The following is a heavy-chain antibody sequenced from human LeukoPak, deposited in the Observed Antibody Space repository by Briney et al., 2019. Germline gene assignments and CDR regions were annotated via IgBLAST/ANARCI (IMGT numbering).Heavy chain of an antibody. D-gene: IGHD2-21*02. Sequence: GGSLRLSCAASGFTFSSYGMHWVRQAPGKGLEWVAVISYDGSNKYYADSVKGRFTISRDNSKNTLYLQMNSLRAEDTAVYYCAKDPAYCGGDCYFDYWGRGTLVTVSS. CDR3: AKDPAYCGGDCYFDY. V-gene: IGHV3-30*18. CDR1: GFTFSSYG. CDR2: ISYDGSNK. J-gene: IGHJ4*02.